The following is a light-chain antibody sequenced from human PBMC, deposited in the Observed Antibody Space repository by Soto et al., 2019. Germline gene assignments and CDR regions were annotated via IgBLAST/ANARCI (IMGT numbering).Light chain of an antibody. V-gene: IGLV3-21*04. CDR1: NIGSKS. Sequence: SYELTQPPSVSVAPGKTARITCGGNNIGSKSVHWCQQKLGQAPVLVIYYDNDRPSGIPERFSGSNSGNTATLTISRVEAGDEADYYCQVWDTSSDHVVFGGGTKLTVL. J-gene: IGLJ2*01. CDR3: QVWDTSSDHVV. CDR2: YDN.